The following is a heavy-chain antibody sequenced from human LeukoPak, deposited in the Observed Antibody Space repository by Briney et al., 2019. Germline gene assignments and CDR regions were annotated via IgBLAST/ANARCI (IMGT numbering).Heavy chain of an antibody. Sequence: SVKVSCKASGYTFTSYAISWVRQAPGQGLEWMGGIIPIFGTANYAQKFQGRVTITADESTSTAYMELSSLRSEDTAVYYCARGTPAGWELLGGDYFDFWGQGTLVTVSS. D-gene: IGHD1-26*01. CDR3: ARGTPAGWELLGGDYFDF. CDR1: GYTFTSYA. J-gene: IGHJ4*02. CDR2: IIPIFGTA. V-gene: IGHV1-69*13.